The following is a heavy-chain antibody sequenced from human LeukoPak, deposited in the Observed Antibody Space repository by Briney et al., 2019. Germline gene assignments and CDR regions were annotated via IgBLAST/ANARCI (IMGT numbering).Heavy chain of an antibody. Sequence: SETLSLTCTVSGGSISSSSYYWGWIRQPPGKGLEWIGSIFYSGSAYYNPSLKSRVAISVDTSKNQFSLKLSSVTAADTAVYYCARQGGTLNWSDPWGQGTLVTVSS. V-gene: IGHV4-39*01. CDR1: GGSISSSSYY. CDR2: IFYSGSA. CDR3: ARQGGTLNWSDP. J-gene: IGHJ5*02. D-gene: IGHD1-7*01.